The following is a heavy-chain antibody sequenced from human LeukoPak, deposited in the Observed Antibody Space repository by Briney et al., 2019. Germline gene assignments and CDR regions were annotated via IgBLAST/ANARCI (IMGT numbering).Heavy chain of an antibody. D-gene: IGHD6-19*01. Sequence: ASVTVSSLPPGYTFTLYDKSLPRQPPEHTLSPTAWILPSNGNTNYAQKLQGRVTMTTDTSTSTAYMELRSLRSDDTAVYYCARDREQWLVYHYYYGMDVWGQGTTVTVSS. J-gene: IGHJ6*02. CDR1: GYTFTLYD. CDR3: ARDREQWLVYHYYYGMDV. V-gene: IGHV1-18*01. CDR2: ILPSNGNT.